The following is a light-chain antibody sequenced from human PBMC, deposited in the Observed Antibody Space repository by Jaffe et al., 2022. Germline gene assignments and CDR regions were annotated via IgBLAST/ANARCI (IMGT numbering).Light chain of an antibody. J-gene: IGKJ1*01. CDR1: QSLATTF. CDR3: QHYGTSPT. V-gene: IGKV3-20*01. Sequence: EIVLTQSPGTLSLSPGERATLSCRASQSLATTFLAWFQQKPGQPPRLLIYAASSRATGIPDRFSGSGSGTDFTLSISRLEPEDFALYYCQHYGTSPTFGQGTKVEIK. CDR2: AAS.